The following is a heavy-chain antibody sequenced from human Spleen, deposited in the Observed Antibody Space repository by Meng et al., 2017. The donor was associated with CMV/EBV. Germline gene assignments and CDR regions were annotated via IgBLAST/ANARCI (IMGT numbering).Heavy chain of an antibody. V-gene: IGHV3-21*04. D-gene: IGHD2/OR15-2a*01. CDR1: GFTFSSYS. CDR3: MKDFPEYVTSSDDY. CDR2: ISSSSSYI. Sequence: GGSLRLSCAASGFTFSSYSMNWVRQAPGKGLEWVSSISSSSSYIYYADSVKGRFTISRDNSKNTLYLQMNSLRAEDTAVYYCMKDFPEYVTSSDDYWGQGTLVTVSS. J-gene: IGHJ4*02.